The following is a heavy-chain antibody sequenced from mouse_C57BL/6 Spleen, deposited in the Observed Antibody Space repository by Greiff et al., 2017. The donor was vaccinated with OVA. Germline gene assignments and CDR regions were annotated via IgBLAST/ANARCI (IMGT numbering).Heavy chain of an antibody. CDR1: GYTFTSYW. V-gene: IGHV1-69*01. CDR3: ARGGSSYWCAY. J-gene: IGHJ3*01. CDR2: IDPSDSYT. D-gene: IGHD1-1*01. Sequence: QVQLQQPGAELVMHGASVKLSCKASGYTFTSYWMHWVKQRPGQGLEWIGEIDPSDSYTNYNQKFKGKSTLTVDKSSSTAYMQLSSLTSEDSAVYYCARGGSSYWCAYWGQGTLVTVSA.